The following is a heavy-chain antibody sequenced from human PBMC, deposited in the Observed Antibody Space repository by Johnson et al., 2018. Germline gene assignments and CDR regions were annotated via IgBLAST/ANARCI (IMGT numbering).Heavy chain of an antibody. CDR3: AKDSSHAEFFHH. Sequence: VQLVESGGVVVQPGGSLRLSCAASGFTFDDYTMHWVRQAPGKGLEWVSLISWDGGSTYYADSVKARFTISRDNSKNSLYLQMNSLGTEDTALYFGAKDSSHAEFFHHWGQGTLVTVAA. J-gene: IGHJ1*01. CDR2: ISWDGGST. V-gene: IGHV3-43*01. CDR1: GFTFDDYT.